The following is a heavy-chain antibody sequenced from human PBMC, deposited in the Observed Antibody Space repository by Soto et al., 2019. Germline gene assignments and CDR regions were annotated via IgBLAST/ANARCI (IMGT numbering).Heavy chain of an antibody. V-gene: IGHV1-18*01. CDR2: ISAYNGNT. Sequence: ASVTVSCKASGYTFTSYGISWVRQAPGQGLEWMGWISAYNGNTNYAQKLQGRVTMTTDTSTSTAYMELRSLRSDDTAVYYCARVPTTVGAFDIWGQGTMVTVSS. CDR1: GYTFTSYG. J-gene: IGHJ3*02. CDR3: ARVPTTVGAFDI. D-gene: IGHD4-17*01.